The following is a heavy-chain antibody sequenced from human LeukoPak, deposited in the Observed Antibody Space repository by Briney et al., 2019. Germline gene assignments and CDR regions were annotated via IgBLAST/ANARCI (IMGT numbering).Heavy chain of an antibody. D-gene: IGHD2-2*01. J-gene: IGHJ6*03. V-gene: IGHV1-2*06. CDR3: ARESVPAAMRGYYYYYMDV. CDR2: INPNSGGT. CDR1: GYTFTGYY. Sequence: ASVKVSCKASGYTFTGYYMHWVRQAPGQGLEWMGRINPNSGGTNYAQKFQGRVTMTRDTSISTAYMELSRLRSDDTAVYHCARESVPAAMRGYYYYYMDVWGKGTTVTVSS.